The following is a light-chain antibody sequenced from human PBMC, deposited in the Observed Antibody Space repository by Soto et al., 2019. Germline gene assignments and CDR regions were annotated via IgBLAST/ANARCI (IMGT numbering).Light chain of an antibody. CDR2: AAS. CDR3: LQDFNYFS. Sequence: QVTQSPSSLSASVGDRVTITCRASQALRNDLGWYQQKPGKAPKLLIYAASTLQRGVSSRFGGSGFGTDLSLTISSLQTEDFATYYCLQDFNYFSFGQGARLEIK. J-gene: IGKJ5*01. CDR1: QALRND. V-gene: IGKV1-6*01.